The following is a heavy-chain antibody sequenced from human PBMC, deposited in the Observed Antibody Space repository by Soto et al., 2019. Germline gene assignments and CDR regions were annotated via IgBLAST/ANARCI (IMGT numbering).Heavy chain of an antibody. CDR2: IIPIFGTA. Sequence: SVKVSCKASGGTFSSYAISWVRQAPGQGLEWMGGIIPIFGTANYAQKFQGGVTITADESTSTAYMELSSLRSEDTAVYYCARGKGYYYDSSGLYGMDVWGQGXTVTVSS. CDR3: ARGKGYYYDSSGLYGMDV. J-gene: IGHJ6*02. V-gene: IGHV1-69*13. CDR1: GGTFSSYA. D-gene: IGHD3-22*01.